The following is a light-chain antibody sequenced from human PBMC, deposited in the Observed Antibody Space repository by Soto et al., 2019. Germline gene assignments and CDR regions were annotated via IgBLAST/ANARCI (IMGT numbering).Light chain of an antibody. Sequence: QSALTQPASVSGSPGQSITISCTGTSSDVGGYNYVSWYQQHPGKAPKLLIYDVTNRPSGVSNRFSGSKSGNTASLTISGFQAEDEADYYCCSFTSSSTPRGFGTGTKVTVL. J-gene: IGLJ1*01. V-gene: IGLV2-14*01. CDR3: CSFTSSSTPRG. CDR2: DVT. CDR1: SSDVGGYNY.